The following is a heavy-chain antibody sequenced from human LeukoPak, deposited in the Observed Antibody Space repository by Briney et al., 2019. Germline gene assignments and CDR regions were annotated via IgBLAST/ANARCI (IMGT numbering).Heavy chain of an antibody. J-gene: IGHJ4*02. D-gene: IGHD6-13*01. CDR2: IWYDGSNK. V-gene: IGHV3-33*01. CDR3: ARGGHYSSSWYGGVYYFDY. CDR1: GFTFSSYG. Sequence: GGSLRLSCAASGFTFSSYGMHWVRQAPGKGLEWVAVIWYDGSNKYYADSVKGRFAISRDNSKNTLYLQMNSLRAEDTAVYYCARGGHYSSSWYGGVYYFDYWGQGTLVTVSS.